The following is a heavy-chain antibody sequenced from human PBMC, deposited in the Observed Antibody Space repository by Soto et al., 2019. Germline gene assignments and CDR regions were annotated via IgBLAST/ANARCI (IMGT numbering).Heavy chain of an antibody. CDR1: GFSLTTSGVG. D-gene: IGHD3-10*01. V-gene: IGHV2-5*01. Sequence: QITLKESGPTLVKPTQTLTLTCTFSGFSLTTSGVGVGWIRQPPGTALERLGLIYWNDDKRYSPSLKSRVTIAKDTSRDQVVLTMTHMDPVDTATYFCALWALSGSYWSFDYWGQGTLVTVSS. CDR2: IYWNDDK. J-gene: IGHJ4*02. CDR3: ALWALSGSYWSFDY.